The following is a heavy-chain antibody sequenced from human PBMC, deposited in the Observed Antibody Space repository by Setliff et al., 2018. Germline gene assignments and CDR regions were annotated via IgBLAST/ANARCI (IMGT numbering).Heavy chain of an antibody. CDR1: GYRLIEVS. D-gene: IGHD5-18*01. V-gene: IGHV1-24*01. Sequence: GASVKVSCKVSGYRLIEVSMHWVRQAPGKGLEWMGGFDPEDEETIYAQKFQGRVTMTEDTSTDTAYMELSSLKSEDTAVYYCAAIGLGTAMITGVLFDFWGQGTLVTVSS. CDR2: FDPEDEET. CDR3: AAIGLGTAMITGVLFDF. J-gene: IGHJ4*02.